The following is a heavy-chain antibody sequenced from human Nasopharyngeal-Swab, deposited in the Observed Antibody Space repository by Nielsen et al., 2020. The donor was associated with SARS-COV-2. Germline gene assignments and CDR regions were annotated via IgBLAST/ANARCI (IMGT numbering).Heavy chain of an antibody. D-gene: IGHD5-18*01. V-gene: IGHV3-9*01. CDR2: ISWNSGSI. CDR3: ARCGYSYGSHYYYYYMDV. J-gene: IGHJ6*03. Sequence: WIRQPPGKGLEWVSGISWNSGSIGYADSVKGRFTISRDNSKNTLYLQMNSLRAEDTAVYYCARCGYSYGSHYYYYYMDVWGKGTTVTVSS.